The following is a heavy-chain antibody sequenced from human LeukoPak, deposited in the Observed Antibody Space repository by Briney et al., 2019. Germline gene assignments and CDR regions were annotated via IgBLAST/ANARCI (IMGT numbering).Heavy chain of an antibody. J-gene: IGHJ4*02. Sequence: PSETLSLTCTVSGCSISSSSYYWGWIRQPPGKGLEWIGSIYYSGSTYYNPSLKSRVTISVDTSKNQFSLKLSSVTAADTAVYYCAKTSGGSGNGRQIDYWGQGTLVTVSS. CDR3: AKTSGGSGNGRQIDY. V-gene: IGHV4-39*01. D-gene: IGHD3-10*01. CDR2: IYYSGST. CDR1: GCSISSSSYY.